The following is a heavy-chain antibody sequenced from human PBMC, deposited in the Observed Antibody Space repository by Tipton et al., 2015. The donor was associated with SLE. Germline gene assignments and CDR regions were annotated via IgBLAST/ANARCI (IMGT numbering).Heavy chain of an antibody. CDR2: IKQDGSGR. V-gene: IGHV3-7*01. Sequence: SLRLSCAASGFTFSRYWMSWVRQAPGKGLEWVANIKQDGSGRYYVDSVKGRFTISRDNPMNSLYLQMNSLRAEDTAVYYCARGPWGGDFWGKGTLVTVSS. J-gene: IGHJ4*02. CDR1: GFTFSRYW. D-gene: IGHD7-27*01. CDR3: ARGPWGGDF.